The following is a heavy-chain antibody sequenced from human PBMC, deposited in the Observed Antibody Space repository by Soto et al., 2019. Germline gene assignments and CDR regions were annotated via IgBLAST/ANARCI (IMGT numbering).Heavy chain of an antibody. D-gene: IGHD6-13*01. CDR2: IIPSTGST. J-gene: IGHJ4*02. CDR3: ARGGSSSDY. V-gene: IGHV1-69*12. Sequence: QVQLVQSGVEVKKPGSAVKVSCKAFGGTFSTYAVSWGRQAPGQGLEWVGGIIPSTGSTNHAQKFQGRVTITADESTRTVYMELTSLRSDDTAVYYCARGGSSSDYWGQGTLVTVSS. CDR1: GGTFSTYA.